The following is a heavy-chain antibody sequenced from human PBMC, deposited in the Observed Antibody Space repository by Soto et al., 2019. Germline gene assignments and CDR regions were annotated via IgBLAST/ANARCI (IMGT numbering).Heavy chain of an antibody. CDR1: EDSFNTHW. Sequence: GESLKISCKGSEDSFNTHWIGWVRQTPGKCLEWMGLIYPTDSDTRYSPSFQGQVTISADKSVCTAYLQWSGLKASDTARHYRARIFRSADRCSDHEPFEHWRRGTMVTASS. J-gene: IGHJ1*01. V-gene: IGHV5-51*01. CDR2: IYPTDSDT. D-gene: IGHD2-15*01. CDR3: ARIFRSADRCSDHEPFEH.